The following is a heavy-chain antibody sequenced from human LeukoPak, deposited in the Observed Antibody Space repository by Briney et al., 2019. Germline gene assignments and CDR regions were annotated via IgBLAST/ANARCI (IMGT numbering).Heavy chain of an antibody. CDR1: GGSISSSSYY. Sequence: ASETLSLTCTVSGGSISSSSYYWGWIRQPPGKGLEWIGGIYYSGSTYYNPSLKSRVTISVDTSRNQFSLKLGSVTAADTAVYYCARGGEDYDYVWGSYRQPYYFDYWGQGTLVTVSS. V-gene: IGHV4-39*01. J-gene: IGHJ4*02. CDR2: IYYSGST. D-gene: IGHD3-16*02. CDR3: ARGGEDYDYVWGSYRQPYYFDY.